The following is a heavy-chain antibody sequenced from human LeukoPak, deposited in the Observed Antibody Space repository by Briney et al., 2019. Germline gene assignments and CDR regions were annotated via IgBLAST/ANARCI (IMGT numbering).Heavy chain of an antibody. D-gene: IGHD6-19*01. CDR2: IYHGSA. J-gene: IGHJ5*01. V-gene: IGHV4-61*01. CDR3: AREGGRQWLVSGALDS. CDR1: GGSVTSGSYY. Sequence: KPSETLSLTCTVSGGSVTSGSYYWTWIRQPPGKGLEWIGYIYHGSATYNPSLESRVTLSMDTSKNQYSLKMTSVTAADTAVYYCAREGGRQWLVSGALDSWGQGTLVTVSS.